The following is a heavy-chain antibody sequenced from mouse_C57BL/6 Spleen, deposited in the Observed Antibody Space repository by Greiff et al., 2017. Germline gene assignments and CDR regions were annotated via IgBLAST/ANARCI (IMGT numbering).Heavy chain of an antibody. J-gene: IGHJ1*03. CDR1: GYTFPSYW. CDR3: ARGGTTPWYFDV. V-gene: IGHV1-64*01. D-gene: IGHD1-1*01. CDR2: IPPNSGST. Sequence: QVQLQQPGAELVKPGASVKLSCKASGYTFPSYWMHWVKQRPGQGLEWIGMIPPNSGSTNYNEKFKSKATLTVDKSSSTAYMQLSSLTSEDSAVYYCARGGTTPWYFDVWGTGTTVTVSS.